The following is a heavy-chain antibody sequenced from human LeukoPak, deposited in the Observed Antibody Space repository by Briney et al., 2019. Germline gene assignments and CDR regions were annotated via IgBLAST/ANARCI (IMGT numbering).Heavy chain of an antibody. Sequence: PGGSLRLSCAASGFTFSSYAMSRVRQAPGKGLEWVSAISGSGGSTYYADSVKGRFTISRDNSQNTLYLQMNSLRAEDTAVYYCAKGSRDSRPYYFDYWGQGALVTVSS. CDR2: ISGSGGST. CDR1: GFTFSSYA. CDR3: AKGSRDSRPYYFDY. D-gene: IGHD5-24*01. J-gene: IGHJ4*02. V-gene: IGHV3-23*01.